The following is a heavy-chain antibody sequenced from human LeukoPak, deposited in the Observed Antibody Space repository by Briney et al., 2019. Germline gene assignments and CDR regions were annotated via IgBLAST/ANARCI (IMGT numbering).Heavy chain of an antibody. J-gene: IGHJ4*01. V-gene: IGHV5-51*01. CDR2: INCGDSDT. Sequence: PGESLKISCQGSGYSFTNYWIGWVRQMPGKGLEWMGSINCGDSDTKYSPSFQGQVTISADKSISTAYLQWNSLKASDTAMYYCARPGYRSRYFDYWGHGTLVTVSS. D-gene: IGHD6-19*01. CDR3: ARPGYRSRYFDY. CDR1: GYSFTNYW.